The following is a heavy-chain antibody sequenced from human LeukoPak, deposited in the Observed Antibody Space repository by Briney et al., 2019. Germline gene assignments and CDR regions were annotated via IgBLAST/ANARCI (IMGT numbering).Heavy chain of an antibody. V-gene: IGHV3-33*06. CDR1: GFTFSSYA. CDR3: AKGPFSRGYFDY. Sequence: GGSLRLSCAASGFTFSSYAMHWVRQAPGKGLEWVAVIWYDGSNKYYADSVKGRFTISRDNSKNTLYLQMNSLRAEDTAVYYCAKGPFSRGYFDYWGQGTLVTVSS. J-gene: IGHJ4*02. D-gene: IGHD2-15*01. CDR2: IWYDGSNK.